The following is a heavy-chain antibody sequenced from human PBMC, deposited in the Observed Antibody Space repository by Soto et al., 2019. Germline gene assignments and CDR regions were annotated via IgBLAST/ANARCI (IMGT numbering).Heavy chain of an antibody. V-gene: IGHV3-7*01. D-gene: IGHD1-20*01. CDR1: EFTFDKYY. Sequence: GGSLRLSCAASEFTFDKYYMTWVRQAPGKGPEWVANIKPDGSEQYYVDSVKGRFTISRDNANNSLYLQMNSLRAEDTAVYFCAKGNWNYYYGFDVWGQGATVTVSS. J-gene: IGHJ6*02. CDR3: AKGNWNYYYGFDV. CDR2: IKPDGSEQ.